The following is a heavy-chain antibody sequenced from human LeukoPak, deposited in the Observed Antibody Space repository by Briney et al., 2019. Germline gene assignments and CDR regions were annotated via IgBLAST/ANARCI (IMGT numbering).Heavy chain of an antibody. J-gene: IGHJ6*03. CDR1: GGSISSSNW. D-gene: IGHD6-13*01. V-gene: IGHV4-4*02. Sequence: PSGTLSLTCAVSGGSISSSNWWSWVRQSPGKGLEWIGYIYYSGSTNYNPSLKSRVTISVDTSKNQFSLKLSSVTAADTAVYYCAREAGGIAADYYYYYMDVWGKGTTVTVSS. CDR3: AREAGGIAADYYYYYMDV. CDR2: IYYSGST.